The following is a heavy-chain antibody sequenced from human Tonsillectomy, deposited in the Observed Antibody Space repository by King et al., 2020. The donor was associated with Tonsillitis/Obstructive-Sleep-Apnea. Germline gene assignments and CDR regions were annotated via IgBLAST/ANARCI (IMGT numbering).Heavy chain of an antibody. V-gene: IGHV3-23*02. CDR3: AKGPYDFWSGYYNRWFDP. CDR2: ISGGGGST. D-gene: IGHD3-3*01. CDR1: GFTFSSYA. Sequence: VQLVESGGGLVQPGGSLRLSCAASGFTFSSYAMSWVRQAPGKGLQWVSTISGGGGSTYYVDSVKGRFTISRDNSKNTLYLQMNSLRAEDTAVYYCAKGPYDFWSGYYNRWFDPWGQGTLVTVSS. J-gene: IGHJ5*02.